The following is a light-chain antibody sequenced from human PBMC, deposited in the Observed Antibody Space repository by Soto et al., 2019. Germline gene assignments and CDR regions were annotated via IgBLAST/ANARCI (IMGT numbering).Light chain of an antibody. CDR3: LHYYTYPLT. CDR2: DAS. CDR1: QRIGSW. V-gene: IGKV1-5*01. Sequence: DIQMTQSPSTLSASVGGRVSITCRASQRIGSWLAWYQQKPGKVPKLLIYDASTLISGVPSRFSGTGSGTEFTLSIASLQPDDFATYYCLHYYTYPLTFGQGTKVDIK. J-gene: IGKJ1*01.